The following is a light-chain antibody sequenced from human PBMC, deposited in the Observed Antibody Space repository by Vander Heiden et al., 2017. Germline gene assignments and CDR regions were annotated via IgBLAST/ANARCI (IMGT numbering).Light chain of an antibody. CDR1: QSISSW. CDR3: QQYNSYSYT. V-gene: IGKV1-5*03. J-gene: IGKJ2*01. Sequence: DIQMPQSPSTLSASVGDRVTITCRASQSISSWLAWYQQKPGKAPNLLIYKASSLESGVPSRFSGSGSGTEITLTISSLQPDDFATYYCQQYNSYSYTFGQGTKLEIK. CDR2: KAS.